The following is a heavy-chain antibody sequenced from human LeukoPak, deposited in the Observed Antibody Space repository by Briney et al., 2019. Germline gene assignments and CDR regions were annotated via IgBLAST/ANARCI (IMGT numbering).Heavy chain of an antibody. Sequence: SETLSLTCTVSGGSISSYYWSWIRQPAGKGLEWIGRIYTSGSTNYNPSLKSRVTISVDTSKNQFSLKLSSVTAADTAVYYCARTGSYYYDSSGYYPLLGGYYGMDVWGQGTTVTVSS. D-gene: IGHD3-22*01. J-gene: IGHJ6*02. V-gene: IGHV4-4*07. CDR3: ARTGSYYYDSSGYYPLLGGYYGMDV. CDR2: IYTSGST. CDR1: GGSISSYY.